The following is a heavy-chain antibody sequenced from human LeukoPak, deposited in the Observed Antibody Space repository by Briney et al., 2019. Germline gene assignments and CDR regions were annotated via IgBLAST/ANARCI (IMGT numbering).Heavy chain of an antibody. CDR1: GFTFSSYW. CDR2: INSDGSST. V-gene: IGHV3-74*01. J-gene: IGHJ3*02. CDR3: AGLWFGELGDAFDI. D-gene: IGHD3-10*01. Sequence: GGSLRLSCAASGFTFSSYWMHWVRHAPGKGLVWVSRINSDGSSTSYADSVKGRFTISRDNSKNTLYLQMNSLRAEDTAVYYCAGLWFGELGDAFDIWGQGTMVTVSS.